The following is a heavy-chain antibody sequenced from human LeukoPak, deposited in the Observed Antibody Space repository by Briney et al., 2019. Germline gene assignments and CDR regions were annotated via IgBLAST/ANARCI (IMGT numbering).Heavy chain of an antibody. CDR3: AKDGGLWVSAHWGDS. D-gene: IGHD7-27*01. CDR2: ITTGDGNT. Sequence: PGGSLRLSCAASGFTFGIYAMTWVRQAPGKGLKWVSTITTGDGNTYYADSVKGRFTVSRDDSKNTLYLQMNSLRAEDTAVYYCAKDGGLWVSAHWGDSWGRGTLVTVSS. V-gene: IGHV3-23*01. J-gene: IGHJ4*02. CDR1: GFTFGIYA.